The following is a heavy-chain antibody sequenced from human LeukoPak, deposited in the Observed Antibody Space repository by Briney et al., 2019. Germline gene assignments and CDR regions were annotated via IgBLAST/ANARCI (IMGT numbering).Heavy chain of an antibody. Sequence: GGSLRLSCAASGFTFSNAWMSWVRQAPGKGLEWVGRIKSKTDGGTTDYAAPVKGRFTISRDDSKNTLYLQTNSLKTEDTAVYYCTTAYYYDSSGYYPYVDYWGQGTLVTVSS. J-gene: IGHJ4*02. V-gene: IGHV3-15*01. CDR2: IKSKTDGGTT. CDR3: TTAYYYDSSGYYPYVDY. D-gene: IGHD3-22*01. CDR1: GFTFSNAW.